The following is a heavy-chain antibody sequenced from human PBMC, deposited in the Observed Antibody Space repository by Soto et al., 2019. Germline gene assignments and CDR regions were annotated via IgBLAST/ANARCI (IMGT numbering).Heavy chain of an antibody. V-gene: IGHV3-48*01. D-gene: IGHD3-10*01. J-gene: IGHJ3*02. CDR3: ASMGLLWFGELLQTPPIEGAFDI. CDR1: GFTFSSYS. CDR2: ISSSSSTI. Sequence: GGSLRLSCAASGFTFSSYSMNWVRQAPGKGLEWVSYISSSSSTIYYADSVKGRFTISRDNAKNSLYLQMNSLRAEDTAVYYCASMGLLWFGELLQTPPIEGAFDIWGQGTMVTVSS.